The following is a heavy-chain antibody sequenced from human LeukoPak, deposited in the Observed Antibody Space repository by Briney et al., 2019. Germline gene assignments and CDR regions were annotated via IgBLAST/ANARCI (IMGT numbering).Heavy chain of an antibody. CDR2: ISGSGTVI. V-gene: IGHV3-48*03. Sequence: PGESLRLSCAVSGFSFSSYEMNWVRHSPGKGLEWVSFISGSGTVIYYADSVKGRFTISRDNAKNTVFLQMTSLRAEDTALYYCARNDCLDYWGQGTLVTVSS. CDR1: GFSFSSYE. J-gene: IGHJ4*02. CDR3: ARNDCLDY. D-gene: IGHD2-21*02.